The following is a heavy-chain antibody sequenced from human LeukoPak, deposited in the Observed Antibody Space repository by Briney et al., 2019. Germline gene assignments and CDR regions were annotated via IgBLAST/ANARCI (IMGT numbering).Heavy chain of an antibody. J-gene: IGHJ4*02. Sequence: PSETLSLTCTVSGGSISSSSYYWGWIRQPPGKGLEWIGSIYYSGSTYYNPSLKSRVTISVDTSKNQFSLKLSSVTAADTAVYYCATRIAVAATYYFDYWGQGTLVTVSS. D-gene: IGHD6-19*01. CDR1: GGSISSSSYY. CDR3: ATRIAVAATYYFDY. V-gene: IGHV4-39*07. CDR2: IYYSGST.